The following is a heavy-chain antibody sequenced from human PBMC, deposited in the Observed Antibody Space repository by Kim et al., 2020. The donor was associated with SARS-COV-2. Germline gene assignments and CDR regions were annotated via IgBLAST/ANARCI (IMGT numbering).Heavy chain of an antibody. J-gene: IGHJ6*02. V-gene: IGHV4-34*01. Sequence: SETLSLTCAVYGGSFSGYYWSWIRQPPGKGLEWIGEINHSGSTNYNPSLKSRVTISVDTSKNQFSLKLSSVTAADTAVYYCAREGVGYYGSGRRIMDVWGQGTTVTVSS. D-gene: IGHD3-10*01. CDR3: AREGVGYYGSGRRIMDV. CDR2: INHSGST. CDR1: GGSFSGYY.